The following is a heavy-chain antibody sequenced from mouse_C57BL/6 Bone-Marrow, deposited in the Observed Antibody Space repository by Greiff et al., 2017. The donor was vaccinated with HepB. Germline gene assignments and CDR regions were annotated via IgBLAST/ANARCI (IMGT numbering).Heavy chain of an antibody. CDR1: GFTFSDYG. CDR3: ARGYYGAMDY. D-gene: IGHD1-1*01. V-gene: IGHV5-17*01. Sequence: EVKVVESGGGLVKPGGSLKLSCAASGFTFSDYGMHWVRQAPEKGLEWVAYISSGSSTIYYADTVKGRFTISRDNAKNTLFLQMTSLRSEDTAMYYCARGYYGAMDYWGQGTSVTVSS. J-gene: IGHJ4*01. CDR2: ISSGSSTI.